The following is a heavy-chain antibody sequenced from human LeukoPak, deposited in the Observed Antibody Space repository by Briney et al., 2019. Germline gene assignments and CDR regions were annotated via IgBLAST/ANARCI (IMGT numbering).Heavy chain of an antibody. CDR3: ASATPLTAIDY. CDR2: IIPILGIA. Sequence: SVKVSCKASGGTFSSYAISWVRQAPGQGLEWMGRIIPILGIANYAQKFQGRVTITADKSTSTAYMELSSLRSEDTAVYYCASATPLTAIDYWGQGTLVTVSS. V-gene: IGHV1-69*04. J-gene: IGHJ4*02. CDR1: GGTFSSYA. D-gene: IGHD5-18*01.